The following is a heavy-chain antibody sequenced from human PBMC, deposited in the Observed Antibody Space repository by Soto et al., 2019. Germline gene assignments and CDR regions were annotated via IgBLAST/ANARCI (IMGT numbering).Heavy chain of an antibody. CDR1: GFTFSSYS. J-gene: IGHJ4*02. D-gene: IGHD2-15*01. CDR3: AKDWISGSSPY. CDR2: ISGSAGLT. Sequence: EVQLVESGGGLVQPGGSLRLSCAASGFTFSSYSMNWVRQAPGKGLEWVSSISGSAGLTFYADSVKGRFTISRDNSKNTLYLQMNSLRAEDTARYYCAKDWISGSSPYWGQGTLVTVSS. V-gene: IGHV3-23*04.